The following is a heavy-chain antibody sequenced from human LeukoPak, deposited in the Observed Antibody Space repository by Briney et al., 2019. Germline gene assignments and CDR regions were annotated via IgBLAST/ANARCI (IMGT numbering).Heavy chain of an antibody. CDR3: AKGGKWDVTPFDY. CDR2: ISGGGGST. V-gene: IGHV3-23*01. Sequence: GGSLRLSCAASGFTFSSSAMNWVRQAPGKGLEWVSTISGGGGSTYYADSVKGRFTISRDNSKNTLYLQVNSLRAEDTAVYYCAKGGKWDVTPFDYWGQGTLVTVSS. J-gene: IGHJ4*02. CDR1: GFTFSSSA. D-gene: IGHD1-26*01.